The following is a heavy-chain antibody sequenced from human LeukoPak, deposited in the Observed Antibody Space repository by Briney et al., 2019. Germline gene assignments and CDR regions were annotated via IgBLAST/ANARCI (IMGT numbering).Heavy chain of an antibody. Sequence: GGSLRLSCAVSGFTFSCYWMSWVRQAPGKGLEWVSAVSGSAGSTYYADSVKGRFTISRDNSKNTLYLQMNSLRAEDTAVFYCARAEYYYDSSGYYPRYYNYYYMDVWGKGTTVTVSS. J-gene: IGHJ6*03. CDR3: ARAEYYYDSSGYYPRYYNYYYMDV. CDR1: GFTFSCYW. CDR2: VSGSAGST. V-gene: IGHV3-23*01. D-gene: IGHD3-22*01.